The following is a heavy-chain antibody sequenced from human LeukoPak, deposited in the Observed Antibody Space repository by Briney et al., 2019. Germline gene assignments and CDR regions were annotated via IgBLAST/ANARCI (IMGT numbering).Heavy chain of an antibody. V-gene: IGHV4-61*02. CDR3: ASDLGPNYYDSSGYLG. J-gene: IGHJ4*02. Sequence: SQTLSLTCTVSGGSISSGSYYWSWIRQPAGKGLEWIGSIYYSGSTYYNPSLKSRVTISVDTSKNQFSLKLSSVTAADTAVYYCASDLGPNYYDSSGYLGWGQGTLVTVFS. CDR2: IYYSGST. CDR1: GGSISSGSYY. D-gene: IGHD3-22*01.